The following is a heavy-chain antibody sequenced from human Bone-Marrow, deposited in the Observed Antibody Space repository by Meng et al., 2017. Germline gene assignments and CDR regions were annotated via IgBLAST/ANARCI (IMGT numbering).Heavy chain of an antibody. CDR1: GFTFSSYA. J-gene: IGHJ3*02. CDR2: ISYDGSNK. V-gene: IGHV3-30*04. D-gene: IGHD1-26*01. Sequence: GGSLRLSCAASGFTFSSYAMHWVRQAPGKGLEWVAVISYDGSNKYYADSVKGRFTISRDNSKNTLYLQMNSLRAEDTAVYYCARVRLRGSYEGAFDIWGQGTMVTVSS. CDR3: ARVRLRGSYEGAFDI.